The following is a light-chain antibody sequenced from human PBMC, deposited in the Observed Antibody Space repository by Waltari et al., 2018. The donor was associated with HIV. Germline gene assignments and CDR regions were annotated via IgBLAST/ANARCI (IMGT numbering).Light chain of an antibody. CDR3: QSTDHSGSYII. CDR2: KDS. Sequence: SYELTQPPSLSVSPGQTARITCSGDALSMQYGYWYQQKPGQAPVLVIYKDSERSSGIPERFSGSSSGTTGTLTISGAQAEDEDAYFCQSTDHSGSYIIFGGGTKLTVL. CDR1: ALSMQY. V-gene: IGLV3-25*03. J-gene: IGLJ2*01.